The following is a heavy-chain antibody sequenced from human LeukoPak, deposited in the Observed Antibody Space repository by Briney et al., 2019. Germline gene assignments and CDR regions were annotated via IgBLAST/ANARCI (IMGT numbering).Heavy chain of an antibody. CDR1: GYTFTGYY. CDR2: INPNSGGT. Sequence: GASVKVSCKASGYTFTGYYMHWVRQAPGQGLEWMGWINPNSGGTNYAQKFQGRVTMTRDTSISTAYMELSRLRSDDTAVYYCARDPRGIFGVVTFDYWGQGTLVTVSS. D-gene: IGHD3-3*01. V-gene: IGHV1-2*02. CDR3: ARDPRGIFGVVTFDY. J-gene: IGHJ4*02.